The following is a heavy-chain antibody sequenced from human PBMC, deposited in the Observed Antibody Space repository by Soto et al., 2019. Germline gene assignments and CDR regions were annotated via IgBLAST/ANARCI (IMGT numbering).Heavy chain of an antibody. CDR2: IYYSGSA. CDR1: GGSISSSTYY. D-gene: IGHD4-17*01. J-gene: IGHJ6*02. V-gene: IGHV4-39*01. CDR3: ARHGVDYGDYASYYYYGMDV. Sequence: QVPLQESGPGLVKPSETLSLTCTVSGGSISSSTYYWGWIRQPPGKGLEWIGFIYYSGSAYYNPSLKSRVTISIDTSKNQFSLKLTSVTAADTAVFYCARHGVDYGDYASYYYYGMDVWGRGTTVTVSS.